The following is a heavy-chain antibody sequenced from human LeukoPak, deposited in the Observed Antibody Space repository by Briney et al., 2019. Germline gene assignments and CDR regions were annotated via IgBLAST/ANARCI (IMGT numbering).Heavy chain of an antibody. D-gene: IGHD3-9*01. CDR2: IHYSGNP. V-gene: IGHV4-59*08. Sequence: PSETLSLTCTVSGASISAYSWSWIRQPPGKGLEWIGCIHYSGNPHCNPSLESRVTLSVDTSKNQFSLKLSSVTAADTAVYYCARHGRESRYFDWLLYYIDHWGQGALVTVSS. CDR1: GASISAYS. CDR3: ARHGRESRYFDWLLYYIDH. J-gene: IGHJ4*02.